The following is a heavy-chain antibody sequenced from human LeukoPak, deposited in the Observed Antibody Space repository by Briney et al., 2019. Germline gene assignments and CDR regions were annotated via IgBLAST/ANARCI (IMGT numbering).Heavy chain of an antibody. V-gene: IGHV3-23*01. CDR1: GFTFSAYG. CDR2: ISDRGDNT. D-gene: IGHD6-19*01. Sequence: GGSLRLSCAAPGFTFSAYGMTWVRQAPGKGLEWVSHISDRGDNTYYADPVQGRSTISRDNSKNTLYLQMNSLRAEDTAVYYCAKDAEVAGPFQHWGQGTLVTVSS. CDR3: AKDAEVAGPFQH. J-gene: IGHJ1*01.